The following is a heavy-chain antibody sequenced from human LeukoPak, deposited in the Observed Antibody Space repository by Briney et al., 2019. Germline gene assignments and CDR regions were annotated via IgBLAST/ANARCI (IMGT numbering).Heavy chain of an antibody. Sequence: SETLSLTCAVYGGSFSGYYWSWIRQPPGKGLEWIGEINHSGSTNYNPSLKSRVTISVDTSKNQFSLKLSSVTAADTAVYYCARDRTMFNWFDPWGQGTLVTVSS. V-gene: IGHV4-34*01. CDR2: INHSGST. D-gene: IGHD3-10*02. CDR3: ARDRTMFNWFDP. J-gene: IGHJ5*02. CDR1: GGSFSGYY.